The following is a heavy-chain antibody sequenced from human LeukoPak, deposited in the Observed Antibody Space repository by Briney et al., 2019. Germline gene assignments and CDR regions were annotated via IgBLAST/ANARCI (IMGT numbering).Heavy chain of an antibody. Sequence: GGSLRLSCAASGFTFSSIAMHWVRQAPGKGLEWVALISYDGSNKYYADSVKGRFTISRDNSKNTLYLQMHSLRAGDTAVFYCARDPVTYSGYDSLAYFDFWGQGTLVTVSS. V-gene: IGHV3-30*04. D-gene: IGHD5-12*01. CDR2: ISYDGSNK. J-gene: IGHJ4*02. CDR3: ARDPVTYSGYDSLAYFDF. CDR1: GFTFSSIA.